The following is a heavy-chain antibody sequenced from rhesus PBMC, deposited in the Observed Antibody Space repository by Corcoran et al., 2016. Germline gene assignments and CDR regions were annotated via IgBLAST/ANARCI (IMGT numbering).Heavy chain of an antibody. CDR2: IYGGSGNT. J-gene: IGHJ3*01. CDR1: GGSISSGYYY. D-gene: IGHD6-13*01. CDR3: AREVAAGHLDAFDF. Sequence: QVQLQESGPGLVKPSETLSLTCAVSGGSISSGYYYWSWIRQPPGKGLEWIGQIYGGSGNTYYNPSLKSRVAVSKDASKNQFSLKLSSVTAADTAVYYCAREVAAGHLDAFDFWGQGLRVTVSS. V-gene: IGHV4S17*01.